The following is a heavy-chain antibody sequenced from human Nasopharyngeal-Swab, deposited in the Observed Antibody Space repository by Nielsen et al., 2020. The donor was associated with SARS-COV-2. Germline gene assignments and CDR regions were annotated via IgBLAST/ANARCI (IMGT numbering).Heavy chain of an antibody. CDR1: SDSISGYY. CDR2: IYYTGST. Sequence: SETLSLTCTVSSDSISGYYWSWIRQPPGKGLEWLGYIYYTGSTNYNHSLKSRVTTSVDTSKKELSLELTSVTAADTAVYYCARAGDSGVWYAFDIWGQGTRVTVSS. D-gene: IGHD2-15*01. J-gene: IGHJ3*02. V-gene: IGHV4-59*01. CDR3: ARAGDSGVWYAFDI.